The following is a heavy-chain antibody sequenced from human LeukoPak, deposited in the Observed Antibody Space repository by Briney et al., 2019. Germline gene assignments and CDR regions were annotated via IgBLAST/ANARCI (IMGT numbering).Heavy chain of an antibody. CDR1: RFTFSSYS. D-gene: IGHD2-2*01. J-gene: IGHJ6*02. V-gene: IGHV3-21*04. Sequence: SARSRSLSCAASRFTFSSYSTNWVCQAPREGREWVCSILWRDPRPNSGYSLKAQFTISRDNAKNSMYLQMNRLRGEDTAFYHCARGLADCSSSSCLPYGVDVWGQGTTVTVSS. CDR3: ARGLADCSSSSCLPYGVDV. CDR2: ILWRDPRP.